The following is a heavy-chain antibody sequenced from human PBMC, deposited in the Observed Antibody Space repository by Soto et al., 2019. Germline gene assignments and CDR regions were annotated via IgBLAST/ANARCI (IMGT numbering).Heavy chain of an antibody. J-gene: IGHJ4*02. CDR3: AKPPPHKRLLPKLYFDY. Sequence: EVQLLESGGGLVQPGGSLRLSCAASGFTFSSYAMSWVRQAPGKGLEWVSAISGSGGSTYYADSVKGRFTISRDNSKNTLYLQMNSLRAEDTAVYYCAKPPPHKRLLPKLYFDYWGQGTLVTVSS. D-gene: IGHD3-22*01. V-gene: IGHV3-23*01. CDR1: GFTFSSYA. CDR2: ISGSGGST.